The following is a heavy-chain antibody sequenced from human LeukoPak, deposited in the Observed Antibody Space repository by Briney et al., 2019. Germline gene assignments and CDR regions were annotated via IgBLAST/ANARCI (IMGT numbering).Heavy chain of an antibody. CDR3: ARNRDYAMCV. V-gene: IGHV3-7*02. CDR2: IKQDRSEK. J-gene: IGHJ6*02. Sequence: GGSLRLSCVASGFSFSDYLMSWVREAPGKGLGWVAGIKQDRSEKHYVESLQGRFTPSKDNAKNSLYLQMNSLRVEDTAVYYCARNRDYAMCVWGQGTTVIV. CDR1: GFSFSDYL. D-gene: IGHD3-16*02.